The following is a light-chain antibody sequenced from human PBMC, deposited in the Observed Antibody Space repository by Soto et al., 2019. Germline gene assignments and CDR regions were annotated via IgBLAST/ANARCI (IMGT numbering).Light chain of an antibody. V-gene: IGKV3-15*01. CDR3: QQYNNWPTLT. CDR2: GAS. J-gene: IGKJ5*01. CDR1: QSVSSN. Sequence: EIVMTQSPATLSVSPGERATLSCRASQSVSSNLAWYQQKPGQAPRLLIYGASTRATGIPARFSGSGSGTEFTLTISSLQSKDFAVYYCQQYNNWPTLTFGQGTRLEIK.